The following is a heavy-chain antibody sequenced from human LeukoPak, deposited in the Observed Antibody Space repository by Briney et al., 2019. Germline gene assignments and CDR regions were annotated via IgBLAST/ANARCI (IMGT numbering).Heavy chain of an antibody. J-gene: IGHJ6*03. CDR3: ARNPYYDFWSGYQPLGYYMDV. V-gene: IGHV1-18*01. D-gene: IGHD3-3*01. Sequence: ASVKVSCKASGYSFVFFGVSWVRQAPGQGLEWMGWIDSHNGDRNYADKFQDRVTMTTDTSTTTPYMELRSLRSDDTAVYYCARNPYYDFWSGYQPLGYYMDVWGKGTTVTVSS. CDR2: IDSHNGDR. CDR1: GYSFVFFG.